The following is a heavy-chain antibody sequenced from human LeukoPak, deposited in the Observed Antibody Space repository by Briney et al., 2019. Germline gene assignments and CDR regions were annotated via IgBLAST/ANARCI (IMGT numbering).Heavy chain of an antibody. CDR3: ARVRGYCSSTICYRYYFDY. CDR1: GYSISSGYY. CDR2: IHHSGST. D-gene: IGHD2-2*01. J-gene: IGHJ4*02. V-gene: IGHV4-38-2*02. Sequence: SETLSLTCTVSGYSISSGYYWGWIRQPPGKGLEWIGTIHHSGSTYYNPSLKSRVTISVDTSKNQFSLKLTSVTAADTAVYYCARVRGYCSSTICYRYYFDYWGQGTLVTVSS.